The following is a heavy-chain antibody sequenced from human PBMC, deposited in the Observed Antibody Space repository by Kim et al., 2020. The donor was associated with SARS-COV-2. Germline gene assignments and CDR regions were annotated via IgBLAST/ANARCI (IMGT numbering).Heavy chain of an antibody. CDR2: ISWNSGSI. V-gene: IGHV3-9*01. CDR1: GFTFDDYA. CDR3: AKDRYYYDSSGYHMGDAFDI. J-gene: IGHJ3*02. D-gene: IGHD3-22*01. Sequence: GGSLRLSCAASGFTFDDYAMHWVRQAPGKGLEWVSGISWNSGSIGYADSVKGRFTISRDNAKNSLYLQMNSLRAEDTALYYCAKDRYYYDSSGYHMGDAFDIWGQGTMVTVSS.